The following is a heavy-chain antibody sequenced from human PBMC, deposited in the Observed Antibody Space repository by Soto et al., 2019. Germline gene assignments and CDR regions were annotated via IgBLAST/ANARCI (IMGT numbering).Heavy chain of an antibody. Sequence: GGSLRLSCAASGFTFSSYWMSWVRQAPGKGLEWVSGISWNSGSIGYADSVKGRFTISRDNAKNSLYLQMNSLRAEDTALYYCAKDTKQWLAPVGSAYWGQGTLVTVSS. J-gene: IGHJ4*02. D-gene: IGHD6-19*01. CDR3: AKDTKQWLAPVGSAY. CDR1: GFTFSSYW. V-gene: IGHV3-9*01. CDR2: ISWNSGSI.